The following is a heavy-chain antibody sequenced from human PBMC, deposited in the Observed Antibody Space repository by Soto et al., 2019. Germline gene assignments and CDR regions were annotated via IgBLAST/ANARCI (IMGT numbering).Heavy chain of an antibody. Sequence: SETLSLTCAVYGGSFSGYYWTWIRQHPGKGLEWLGYIYYRGSTNYNPSLKSRVTISVDTSKNQFSLKLTSVTAADTAVYYCARPLYYGYDPFDYWGQGTLVTVSS. CDR2: IYYRGST. CDR1: GGSFSGYY. J-gene: IGHJ4*02. V-gene: IGHV4-59*01. D-gene: IGHD5-12*01. CDR3: ARPLYYGYDPFDY.